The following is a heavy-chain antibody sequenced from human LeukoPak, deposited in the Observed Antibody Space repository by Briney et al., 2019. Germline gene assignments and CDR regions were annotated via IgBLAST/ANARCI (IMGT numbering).Heavy chain of an antibody. CDR3: ATTQWLAYYYYYMDV. Sequence: PSETLPLTCTVSGGSISSGSYYWSWIRQPAGKGLEWIGSIYHSGSTYYNPSLKSRVTISVDTSKNQFSLKLSSVTAADTAVYYCATTQWLAYYYYYMDVWGKGTTVTVSS. D-gene: IGHD6-19*01. CDR2: IYHSGST. V-gene: IGHV4-39*07. CDR1: GGSISSGSYY. J-gene: IGHJ6*03.